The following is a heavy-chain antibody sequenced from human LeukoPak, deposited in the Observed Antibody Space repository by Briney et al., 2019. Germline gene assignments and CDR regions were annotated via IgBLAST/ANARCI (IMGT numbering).Heavy chain of an antibody. CDR2: IYNSGST. CDR3: ARARAMWDIVVVVDAKFLVY. D-gene: IGHD2-15*01. CDR1: GGSFSGYY. J-gene: IGHJ4*02. Sequence: PSETLSLTCTVYGGSFSGYYWSWLRQPPGKGLEWTGDIYNSGSTNYNPSLNSRDTISVGTSKSPFSLNQSPVTAADTAVYYRARARAMWDIVVVVDAKFLVYWGQGTLVTVSS. V-gene: IGHV4-34*01.